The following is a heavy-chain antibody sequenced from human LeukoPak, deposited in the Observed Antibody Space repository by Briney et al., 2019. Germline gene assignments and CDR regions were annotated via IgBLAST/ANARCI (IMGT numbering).Heavy chain of an antibody. Sequence: SETLSLTCTVSGGSISSYYWGWIRQPPGKGLEWIGSIYHSGSTYYNPSLKSRVTISVDTSKNQFSLKLSSVTAADTAVYYCASPLYYYGSGSYSWEDWGQGTLVTVSS. CDR1: GGSISSYY. CDR2: IYHSGST. J-gene: IGHJ4*02. D-gene: IGHD3-10*01. V-gene: IGHV4-38-2*02. CDR3: ASPLYYYGSGSYSWED.